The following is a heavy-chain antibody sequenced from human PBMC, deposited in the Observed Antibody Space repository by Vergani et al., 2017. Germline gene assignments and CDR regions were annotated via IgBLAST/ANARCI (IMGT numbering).Heavy chain of an antibody. D-gene: IGHD3-10*01. CDR1: GFTFSSHA. V-gene: IGHV3-23*01. CDR3: TTAWGLYYLHGEYFQY. CDR2: IKNTGDST. J-gene: IGHJ1*01. Sequence: EVQLLQSEGAVVQPGGSLRLSCVASGFTFSSHAMSWVRQGHGQGLEWVSSIKNTGDSTHYADSVKGRFTISRDNSKNTLFLQMNSLKDEDTAVYYCTTAWGLYYLHGEYFQYWGRGTMVTVS.